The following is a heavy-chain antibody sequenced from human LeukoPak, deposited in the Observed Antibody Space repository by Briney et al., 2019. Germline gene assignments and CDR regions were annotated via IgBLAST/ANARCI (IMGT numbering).Heavy chain of an antibody. CDR2: IKPDGSEK. CDR1: GFTFSTFW. V-gene: IGHV3-7*01. Sequence: GGSLRLSCAASGFTFSTFWMTWVRQAPGKGLEWVANIKPDGSEKSYVDSVKGRFTVSRDNAKNSLYLHMNSLRAEDTALYYCTGNTVAAAGDDWGQGTLVTVSS. D-gene: IGHD6-13*01. CDR3: TGNTVAAAGDD. J-gene: IGHJ4*02.